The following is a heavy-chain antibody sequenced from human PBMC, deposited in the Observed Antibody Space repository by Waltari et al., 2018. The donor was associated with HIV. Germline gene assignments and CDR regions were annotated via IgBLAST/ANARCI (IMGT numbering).Heavy chain of an antibody. D-gene: IGHD3-3*01. J-gene: IGHJ4*02. CDR1: GYTFSSDA. CDR3: ARTTIFGVDTYYFDY. V-gene: IGHV1-18*01. Sequence: QVQLVQSGAEVKKPGASVKVSCTASGYTFSSDAITWVRQAPGQGLKWLGWISAFSGNTKYAREVQGRATMTTDTSTNTAYMELESLTSDDTAIFYCARTTIFGVDTYYFDYWGQGTLVTVSS. CDR2: ISAFSGNT.